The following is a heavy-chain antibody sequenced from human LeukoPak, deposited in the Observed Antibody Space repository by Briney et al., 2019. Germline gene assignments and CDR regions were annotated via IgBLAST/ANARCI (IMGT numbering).Heavy chain of an antibody. Sequence: PGGSLRLSCAASGFTFDDYAMHWVRQAPGKGLEWVSGISWNSGSIGYADSVKGRFTISRDNAKNSLYLQMNSLRAEDTALYYCAKSRNPSPFSCMDVWGQGTTVTVSS. J-gene: IGHJ6*02. CDR1: GFTFDDYA. CDR2: ISWNSGSI. V-gene: IGHV3-9*01. CDR3: AKSRNPSPFSCMDV. D-gene: IGHD3-3*01.